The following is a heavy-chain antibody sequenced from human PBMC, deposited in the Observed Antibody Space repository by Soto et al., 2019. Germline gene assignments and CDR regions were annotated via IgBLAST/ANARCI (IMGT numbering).Heavy chain of an antibody. CDR3: ARPANTVADHFDL. CDR2: IYPSDSDT. Sequence: GESLKISCQVSGYTFTIIWIGWVRQMHGKGVEWLGIIYPSDSDTRYRPAVQGQVTISADQSINAVYLQSDSLKASDTAIYYCARPANTVADHFDLWGQGTPVTVSS. D-gene: IGHD4-17*01. CDR1: GYTFTIIW. J-gene: IGHJ4*02. V-gene: IGHV5-51*01.